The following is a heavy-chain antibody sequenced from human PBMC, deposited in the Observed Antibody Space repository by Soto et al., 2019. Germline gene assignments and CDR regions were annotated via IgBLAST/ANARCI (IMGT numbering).Heavy chain of an antibody. CDR2: IYYSGST. CDR1: GGSISSSSYY. Sequence: SETLSLTCTVSGGSISSSSYYWGWIRQPPGKGLEWIGSIYYSGSTYYNPSLKSRVTISVDTSKNQFSLKLSSVTAADTAVYYFARLDDILTGLPDFWGQGTLVTVSS. V-gene: IGHV4-39*01. J-gene: IGHJ4*02. CDR3: ARLDDILTGLPDF. D-gene: IGHD3-9*01.